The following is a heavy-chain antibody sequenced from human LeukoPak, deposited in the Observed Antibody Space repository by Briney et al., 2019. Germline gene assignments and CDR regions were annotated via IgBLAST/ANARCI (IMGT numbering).Heavy chain of an antibody. V-gene: IGHV3-23*01. CDR3: AKSSYYDSSGYYREYYFDY. J-gene: IGHJ4*02. CDR1: GFTFSDYN. D-gene: IGHD3-22*01. CDR2: ISGSGGST. Sequence: AGGSLRLSCAASGFTFSDYNMNWVRQAPGKGLEWVSAISGSGGSTNYADSVKGRVTVSRDNSKSTLYLQMNSLRAEDTAVYYCAKSSYYDSSGYYREYYFDYWGQGTLVTVSS.